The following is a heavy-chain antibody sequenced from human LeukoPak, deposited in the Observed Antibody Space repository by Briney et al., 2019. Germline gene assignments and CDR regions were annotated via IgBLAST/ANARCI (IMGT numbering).Heavy chain of an antibody. V-gene: IGHV1-8*01. CDR1: GYTFTNYD. Sequence: GASVNVSCNASGYTFTNYDINWMRLATAPGLEWMGWINPNSGNTVYAQTFQGRVTITRDTSKSTAYMELPSLTSEDTAVYYCARTVIVIAPTKMWFDPWGQGTLVTVSS. CDR2: INPNSGNT. J-gene: IGHJ5*02. D-gene: IGHD1-26*01. CDR3: ARTVIVIAPTKMWFDP.